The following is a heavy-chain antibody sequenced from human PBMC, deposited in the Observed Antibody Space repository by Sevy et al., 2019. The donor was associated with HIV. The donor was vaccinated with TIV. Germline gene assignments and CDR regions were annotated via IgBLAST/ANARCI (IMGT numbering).Heavy chain of an antibody. D-gene: IGHD3-22*01. CDR1: GYTLTELS. CDR2: FDPEDGET. J-gene: IGHJ4*02. V-gene: IGHV1-24*01. Sequence: ASVKVSCKVSGYTLTELSMHWLRQAPGKGLEWVGSFDPEDGETVYEHNFQGRVSMTEDTSTDTAYMEVISLKFEDTAVYYCATTKKYYVSSGYPFDYWGQGTLVTVSS. CDR3: ATTKKYYVSSGYPFDY.